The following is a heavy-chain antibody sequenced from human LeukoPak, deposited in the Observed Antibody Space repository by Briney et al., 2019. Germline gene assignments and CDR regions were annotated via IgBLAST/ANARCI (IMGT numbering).Heavy chain of an antibody. V-gene: IGHV4-31*03. Sequence: SETLSLTCTVSGGSISSGGYYWSWIRQHPGKGLEWIGYIYYSGSTYYNPSLKSRVTISVDTSKNQFSLKLSSVTAADTAVYYCARIPPSGQASLSSTPFDYWGQGTLVTVSS. D-gene: IGHD6-13*01. J-gene: IGHJ4*02. CDR3: ARIPPSGQASLSSTPFDY. CDR2: IYYSGST. CDR1: GGSISSGGYY.